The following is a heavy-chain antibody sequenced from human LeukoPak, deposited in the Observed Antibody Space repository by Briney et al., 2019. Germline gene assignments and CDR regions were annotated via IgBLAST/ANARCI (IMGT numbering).Heavy chain of an antibody. V-gene: IGHV4-30-2*01. CDR2: IYHSGST. Sequence: SETLSLTCAVSGGSISSGGYSWSWIRQPPGKGLEWIGYIYHSGSTYYNPSLKSRVTISVDRSKNQFSLKLRSVTAADTAVYFCARESFGGASYLDPWGQGTLVTVSS. CDR1: GGSISSGGYS. CDR3: ARESFGGASYLDP. J-gene: IGHJ5*02. D-gene: IGHD2-21*01.